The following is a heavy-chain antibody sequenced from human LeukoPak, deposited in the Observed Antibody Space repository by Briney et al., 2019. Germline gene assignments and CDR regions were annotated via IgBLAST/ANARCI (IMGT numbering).Heavy chain of an antibody. V-gene: IGHV4-59*08. Sequence: ETLSLTCTVSGGSISTYYWSWIRQPPGKGLEWIAYVYYSGHTSYNPSLKGRVTISVDTSKNQISLKLNSVTAADTAVYYCARHPYSDGFDIWGQGTMVTVSS. D-gene: IGHD1-1*01. J-gene: IGHJ3*02. CDR3: ARHPYSDGFDI. CDR2: VYYSGHT. CDR1: GGSISTYY.